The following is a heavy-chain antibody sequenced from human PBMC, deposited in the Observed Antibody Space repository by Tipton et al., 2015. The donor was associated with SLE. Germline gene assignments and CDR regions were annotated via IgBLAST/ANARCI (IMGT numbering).Heavy chain of an antibody. CDR1: GDSVSTNSAA. D-gene: IGHD2-15*01. Sequence: GLVKPSQTLSLTCAISGDSVSTNSAAWTWIRQSPSRGLEWLGRTYYRSKWYSDYAVSVKSRITINPDTSKNQSSLQLNSVTAADTALYYCARVRVVAATGWFDSWGQGTLVTVSS. V-gene: IGHV6-1*01. CDR3: ARVRVVAATGWFDS. J-gene: IGHJ5*01. CDR2: TYYRSKWYS.